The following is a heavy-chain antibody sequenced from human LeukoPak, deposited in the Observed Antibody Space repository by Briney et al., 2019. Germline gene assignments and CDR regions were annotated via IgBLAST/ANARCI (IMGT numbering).Heavy chain of an antibody. J-gene: IGHJ4*02. CDR2: INAGNGNT. CDR1: GYTFTSYA. Sequence: ASVKVSCKASGYTFTSYAVHWVRQAPGQRLEWMGWINAGNGNTKYSQKFQGRVTITRDTSASTAYMELSSLRSEDTAVYYCARYRVGAAMVTGYFDYWGQGTLVTVSS. D-gene: IGHD5-18*01. V-gene: IGHV1-3*01. CDR3: ARYRVGAAMVTGYFDY.